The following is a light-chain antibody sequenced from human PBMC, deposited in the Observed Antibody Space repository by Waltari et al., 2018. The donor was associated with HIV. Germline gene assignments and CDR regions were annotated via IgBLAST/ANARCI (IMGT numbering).Light chain of an antibody. CDR1: SSDVGGSNY. Sequence: QSALTQPPSASGSPGPSVTISCTGTSSDVGGSNYVSWYQQHPGNAPKHIIYEVTERPSGVLDRFSGSKSGNTASLTVSGLQAEDEADYYCSSYAVSNKLVFGGGTKLTVV. V-gene: IGLV2-8*01. CDR2: EVT. J-gene: IGLJ2*01. CDR3: SSYAVSNKLV.